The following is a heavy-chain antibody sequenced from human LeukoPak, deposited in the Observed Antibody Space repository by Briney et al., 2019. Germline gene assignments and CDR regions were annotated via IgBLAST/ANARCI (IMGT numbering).Heavy chain of an antibody. V-gene: IGHV4-59*01. CDR1: VGSINGYY. Sequence: PSVPLSLPCTVSVGSINGYYWGWMRHPPGKGLEWIAYIYYSGSSKNSPSLKRRVTTSVDMPNNQFSLKLSSVTATDTDVYIFARYDKRGSAPQNWGEGTLVTVSS. CDR3: ARYDKRGSAPQN. D-gene: IGHD3-22*01. J-gene: IGHJ4*02. CDR2: IYYSGSS.